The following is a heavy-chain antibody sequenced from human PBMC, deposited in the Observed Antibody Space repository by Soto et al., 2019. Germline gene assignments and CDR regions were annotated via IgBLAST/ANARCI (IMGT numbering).Heavy chain of an antibody. V-gene: IGHV3-30-3*01. CDR3: ARAIVAVAGTLGLDY. D-gene: IGHD6-19*01. Sequence: QVQLVESGGGGVPPGRSLILSCAASGFTFSSYAMHWVRHAQVKGLEWVAVISYDGSNKYYEDSVKGRFTISRDNSQNTLYLQMNSMRAEDTAVYYCARAIVAVAGTLGLDYWGQGTLVTVSS. J-gene: IGHJ4*02. CDR2: ISYDGSNK. CDR1: GFTFSSYA.